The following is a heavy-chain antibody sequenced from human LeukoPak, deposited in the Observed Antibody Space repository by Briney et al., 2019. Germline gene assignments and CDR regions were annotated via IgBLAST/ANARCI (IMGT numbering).Heavy chain of an antibody. Sequence: SETLSLTCAVYGGSFSGYYWSWIRQPPGKGLEWIGEINHSGTTNNNPSLKSRVSISVDTSKNQFSLKLGSVTAADTAVYYCARGRTGYYYGSGKIYYYGLDVWGQGTTVTVSS. CDR2: INHSGTT. CDR1: GGSFSGYY. D-gene: IGHD3-10*01. CDR3: ARGRTGYYYGSGKIYYYGLDV. V-gene: IGHV4-34*01. J-gene: IGHJ6*02.